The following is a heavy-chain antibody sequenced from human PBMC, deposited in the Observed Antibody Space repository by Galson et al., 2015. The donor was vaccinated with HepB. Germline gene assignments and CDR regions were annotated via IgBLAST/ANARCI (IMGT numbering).Heavy chain of an antibody. CDR3: ARERWLYGSPDGFVI. CDR1: RSTFSSYY. V-gene: IGHV1-46*01. Sequence: SVKVSCKASRSTFSSYYIHCVRQAPGQGLEWMGIINPSGGTTNYAQRFQGRITMTRDTSTSTVYMELSSLRSEDTAVYYCARERWLYGSPDGFVIWGQGTMGTVSS. D-gene: IGHD1-26*01. CDR2: INPSGGTT. J-gene: IGHJ3*02.